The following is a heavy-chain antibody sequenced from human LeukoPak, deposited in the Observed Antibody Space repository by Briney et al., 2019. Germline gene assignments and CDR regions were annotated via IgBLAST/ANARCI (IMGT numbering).Heavy chain of an antibody. D-gene: IGHD3-22*01. CDR2: FDPEDGET. CDR1: GYTLTELS. CDR3: ATVYYDSSGSQAGFDY. V-gene: IGHV1-24*01. J-gene: IGHJ4*02. Sequence: ASVKVSCKVSGYTLTELSMHWVRQAPGKGLELMGGFDPEDGETIYAQKFQGRVTMTEDTSTDTAYMELSSLRSEDTAVYYCATVYYDSSGSQAGFDYWGQGTLVTVSS.